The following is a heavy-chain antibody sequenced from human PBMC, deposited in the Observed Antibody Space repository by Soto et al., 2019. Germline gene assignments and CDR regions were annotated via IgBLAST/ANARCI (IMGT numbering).Heavy chain of an antibody. D-gene: IGHD1-26*01. Sequence: SQTMSLTCTVSAGSISSSSYYWVWIRQPPGKGLEWTGSIYYSGTTYYNPSLKSRVTVSVATSKNQFSLKLRSVTAADTAVYYCARQSPDYLGSVGWFDPWGQGTLVTVSS. J-gene: IGHJ5*02. CDR3: ARQSPDYLGSVGWFDP. CDR2: IYYSGTT. V-gene: IGHV4-39*01. CDR1: AGSISSSSYY.